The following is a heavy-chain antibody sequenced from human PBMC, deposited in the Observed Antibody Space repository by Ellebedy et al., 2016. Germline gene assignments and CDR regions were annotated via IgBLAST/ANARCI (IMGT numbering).Heavy chain of an antibody. CDR3: ARSSSRGGVRGVFVY. CDR1: GDTLSELS. V-gene: IGHV1-18*01. Sequence: ASVKVSCXVSGDTLSELSMHWVRQAPGQGLEWMGWISGYNGNTNYAQILQGRVTMTTDTSTSTAYMELRSLRSDDTAVYYCARSSSRGGVRGVFVYWGQGTLVTVSS. CDR2: ISGYNGNT. D-gene: IGHD3-10*01. J-gene: IGHJ4*02.